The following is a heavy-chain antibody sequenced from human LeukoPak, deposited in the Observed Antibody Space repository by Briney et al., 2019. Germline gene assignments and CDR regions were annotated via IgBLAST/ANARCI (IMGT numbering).Heavy chain of an antibody. Sequence: GESLKISCKGSGYSFTSYWIGWVRQMPGKGLEWMGIIYPGDSDTRYSPSFQGQVTISADKSISTAYLQWSSLKASDTAMYYCAREERADCSSTSCYTSDYYYYGMDVWGQGTTVTVSS. J-gene: IGHJ6*02. V-gene: IGHV5-51*01. CDR2: IYPGDSDT. D-gene: IGHD2-2*02. CDR1: GYSFTSYW. CDR3: AREERADCSSTSCYTSDYYYYGMDV.